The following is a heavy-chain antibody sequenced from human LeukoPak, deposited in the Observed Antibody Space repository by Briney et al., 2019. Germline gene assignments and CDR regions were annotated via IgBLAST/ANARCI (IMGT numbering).Heavy chain of an antibody. Sequence: SVKVSFKASGGTFSSYAISWVRQAPGQGLEWMGGIIPIFGTANYAQKFQGRVTITADESTSTAYMELSSLRSEDTAVYYCARATDYVFAFDIWGQGTMVTVSS. CDR3: ARATDYVFAFDI. D-gene: IGHD3-16*01. J-gene: IGHJ3*02. CDR2: IIPIFGTA. CDR1: GGTFSSYA. V-gene: IGHV1-69*13.